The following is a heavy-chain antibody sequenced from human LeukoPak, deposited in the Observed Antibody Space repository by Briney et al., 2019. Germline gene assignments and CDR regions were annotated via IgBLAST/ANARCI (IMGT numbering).Heavy chain of an antibody. CDR3: ARDHNYYYYYGMDV. J-gene: IGHJ6*02. CDR1: GYTFTSYG. Sequence: ASVKVSCKASGYTFTSYGISWVRQAPGQGLEWMGWISAYNGNINYAQKLQGRVTMTTDTSTSTAYMELRSLRSDDTAVYYCARDHNYYYYYGMDVWGQGTTVTVSS. V-gene: IGHV1-18*01. CDR2: ISAYNGNI.